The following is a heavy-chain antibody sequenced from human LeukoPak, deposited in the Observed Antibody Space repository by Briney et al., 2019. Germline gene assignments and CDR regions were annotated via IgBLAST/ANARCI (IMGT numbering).Heavy chain of an antibody. J-gene: IGHJ4*02. CDR3: ARLASGSYGPLTPFDY. D-gene: IGHD1-26*01. V-gene: IGHV4-59*08. Sequence: SETLSLACTVSGGSISSYYWSWIRQPPGKGLEWIGDIYYSGSTNYNPSLKSRVTISVDTSKNQFSLRLSSVTAADTAVYYSARLASGSYGPLTPFDYWGQGTLVTVSS. CDR2: IYYSGST. CDR1: GGSISSYY.